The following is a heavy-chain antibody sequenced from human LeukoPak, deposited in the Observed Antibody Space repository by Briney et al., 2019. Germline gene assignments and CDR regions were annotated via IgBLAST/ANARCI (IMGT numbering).Heavy chain of an antibody. CDR2: ISYDGSNK. CDR3: AKELDYYGSGSYTGPFDY. D-gene: IGHD3-10*01. Sequence: GGSLRLSCAASGFTFSSYAMSWVRQSPGKGLEWVAVISYDGSNKYYADSVKGRFTISRDNSKNTLYLQMNSLRAEDTAVYYCAKELDYYGSGSYTGPFDYWGQGTLVTVSS. J-gene: IGHJ4*02. V-gene: IGHV3-30*18. CDR1: GFTFSSYA.